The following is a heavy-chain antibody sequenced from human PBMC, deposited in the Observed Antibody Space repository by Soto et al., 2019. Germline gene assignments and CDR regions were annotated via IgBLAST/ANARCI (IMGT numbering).Heavy chain of an antibody. Sequence: QVQLVESGGGVVQPGRSLRLSCAASGFTFSSYGMHWVRQAPGKGLEWVAVISYDGSNKYYADSVKGRFTISRDNSKNTLYLQMNSLRAEDTAVYYCAKELVGATAFDYWGQGTLVTVSS. J-gene: IGHJ4*02. V-gene: IGHV3-30*18. CDR3: AKELVGATAFDY. CDR1: GFTFSSYG. D-gene: IGHD1-26*01. CDR2: ISYDGSNK.